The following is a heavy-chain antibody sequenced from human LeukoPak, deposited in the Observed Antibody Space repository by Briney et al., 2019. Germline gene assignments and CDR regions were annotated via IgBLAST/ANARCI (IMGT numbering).Heavy chain of an antibody. J-gene: IGHJ4*02. CDR3: ARGQQKLLPFDY. V-gene: IGHV4-59*01. CDR1: GGSISSYY. CDR2: IYYSGST. D-gene: IGHD6-13*01. Sequence: SETLSLTCTVSGGSISSYYWSWMRQPPGKGLEWIGYIYYSGSTNYNPSLKSRATISVDTSKNQFSLKLSSVTAADTAVYYCARGQQKLLPFDYWGQGTLVTVSS.